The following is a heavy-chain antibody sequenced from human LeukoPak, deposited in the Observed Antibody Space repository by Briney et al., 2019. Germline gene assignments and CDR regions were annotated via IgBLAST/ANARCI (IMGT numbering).Heavy chain of an antibody. V-gene: IGHV1-2*02. Sequence: ASVKVSCKASGYTFTGYYMHWVRQAPGQGLEWMGWINPNSGGTNYAQKFQGRVTMTRDTSISTAYMELSRLRPDDTAVYYCARVGATSARWYFDYWGQGTLVTVSS. D-gene: IGHD1-26*01. CDR1: GYTFTGYY. CDR3: ARVGATSARWYFDY. CDR2: INPNSGGT. J-gene: IGHJ4*02.